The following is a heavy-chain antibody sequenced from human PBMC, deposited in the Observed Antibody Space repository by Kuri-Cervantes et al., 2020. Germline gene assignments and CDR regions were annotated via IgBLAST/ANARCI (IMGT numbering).Heavy chain of an antibody. V-gene: IGHV3-33*05. J-gene: IGHJ6*02. CDR3: ARDRAYWVVNGMDV. Sequence: GGSLRLSCAASGFTFSSYGMHWVRQAPGKGLEWVAVISYDGSNKCYADSVKGRFTISRDNAKNSLYLQMNSLRAEDTAVYYCARDRAYWVVNGMDVWGQGTTVTVSS. CDR2: ISYDGSNK. CDR1: GFTFSSYG. D-gene: IGHD2-8*02.